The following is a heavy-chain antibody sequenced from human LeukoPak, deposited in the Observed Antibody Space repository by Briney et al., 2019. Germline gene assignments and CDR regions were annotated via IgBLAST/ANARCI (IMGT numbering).Heavy chain of an antibody. Sequence: ASVKVSCKASGYTFTGYYMHCVRQAPGQGLEWMGWINPNSGGTNYAQKFQGRVTMTRDTSISTAYMERSRLRSDDTAVYYCARVEMATVYDAFDIWGQGTMVTVSS. CDR2: INPNSGGT. V-gene: IGHV1-2*02. CDR3: ARVEMATVYDAFDI. J-gene: IGHJ3*02. CDR1: GYTFTGYY. D-gene: IGHD5-24*01.